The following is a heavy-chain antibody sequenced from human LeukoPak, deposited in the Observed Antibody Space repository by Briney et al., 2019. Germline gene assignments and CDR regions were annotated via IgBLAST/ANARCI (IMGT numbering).Heavy chain of an antibody. D-gene: IGHD3-10*01. CDR1: GGSISSSNYY. CDR2: IYYNGAT. CDR3: ARPLESFFGSGSYDN. J-gene: IGHJ4*02. V-gene: IGHV4-39*02. Sequence: KPSETLSLTCTVSGGSISSSNYYWGWIRQPPGKGLEWIGSIYYNGATHYNPSLKSRITISVDTSKNHFSLNLRSVTAADTAVYYCARPLESFFGSGSYDNWGQGTLVTVSS.